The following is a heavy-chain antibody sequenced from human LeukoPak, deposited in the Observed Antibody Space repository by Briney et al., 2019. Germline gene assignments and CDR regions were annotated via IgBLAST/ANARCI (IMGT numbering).Heavy chain of an antibody. V-gene: IGHV3-23*01. J-gene: IGHJ4*02. CDR1: GFTFSSYA. CDR2: ISGSGGST. CDR3: AKGPPCSGSYPPDY. D-gene: IGHD1-26*01. Sequence: GRFLRISCAASGFTFSSYAMSWVRQPGGKGLERVSAISGSGGSTYYAHSVKGRITIYTDNSKNTLYLQLNSLRAEDTAVYYCAKGPPCSGSYPPDYWGQGTLVTVSS.